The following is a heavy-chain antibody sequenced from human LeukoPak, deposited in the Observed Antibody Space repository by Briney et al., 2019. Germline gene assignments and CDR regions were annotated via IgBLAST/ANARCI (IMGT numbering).Heavy chain of an antibody. Sequence: SETLSLTCTVSGGSISSSSYYWGWIRQSPGKGLEWIGSIFYSGSTNYNPSLKSRVTISVDTSKNQFSLKLSSVTAADTAVYYCARVGNPLVTVFAWFDPWGQGTLVTVSS. CDR2: IFYSGST. CDR1: GGSISSSSYY. D-gene: IGHD3-3*01. J-gene: IGHJ5*02. CDR3: ARVGNPLVTVFAWFDP. V-gene: IGHV4-39*07.